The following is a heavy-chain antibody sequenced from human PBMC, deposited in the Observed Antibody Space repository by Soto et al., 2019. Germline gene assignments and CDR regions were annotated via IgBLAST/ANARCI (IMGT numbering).Heavy chain of an antibody. CDR1: GFTFSSYA. D-gene: IGHD6-6*01. CDR3: ASIAARRYWYFDL. Sequence: GGSLRLSCAASGFTFSSYAMHWVRQAPGKGLEWVAVISYDGSNKYYADSVKGRFTISRDNSKNTLYLQMNSLRAEDTAVYYCASIAARRYWYFDLWGRGTLVTVSS. V-gene: IGHV3-30-3*01. J-gene: IGHJ2*01. CDR2: ISYDGSNK.